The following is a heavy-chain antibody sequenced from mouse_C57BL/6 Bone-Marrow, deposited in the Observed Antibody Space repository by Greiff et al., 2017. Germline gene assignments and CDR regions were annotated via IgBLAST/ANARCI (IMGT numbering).Heavy chain of an antibody. Sequence: GLDWIGVIYPGNRDTSYNPKFKGKAKLTAVTSTSTPYMELSSLTNEDSAVFYCTRGDGNYFYGMDYWGQGTSVTVSS. CDR3: TRGDGNYFYGMDY. CDR2: IYPGNRDT. V-gene: IGHV1-5*01. D-gene: IGHD2-1*01. J-gene: IGHJ4*01.